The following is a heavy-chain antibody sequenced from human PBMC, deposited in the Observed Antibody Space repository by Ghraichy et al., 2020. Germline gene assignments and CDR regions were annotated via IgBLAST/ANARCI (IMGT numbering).Heavy chain of an antibody. CDR1: GGSIRSHY. Sequence: SETLSLTCSVSGGSIRSHYWSWIRQPPGKGLEWIGYVYDTGSTNYNPSLKSRVTISLDTSKNQFSLKLSSVTAADTAVYYCARDGSDQTTDVVIPFDPWGQGILVTVS. J-gene: IGHJ5*02. D-gene: IGHD2/OR15-2a*01. V-gene: IGHV4-59*11. CDR2: VYDTGST. CDR3: ARDGSDQTTDVVIPFDP.